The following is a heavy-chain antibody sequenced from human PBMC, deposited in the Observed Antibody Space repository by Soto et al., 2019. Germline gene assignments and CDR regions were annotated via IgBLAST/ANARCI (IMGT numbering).Heavy chain of an antibody. CDR2: IIPILGIA. J-gene: IGHJ4*02. CDR1: GGTFSSYT. Sequence: QVQLVQSGAEVKKPGSSVKVSCKASGGTFSSYTISWVRQAPGQGLEWMGRIIPILGIANYAQKFQGRVTITADKSTSTAYMELSSLRSEDTAVYYCASPATISDFDYWGQGTLVTVSS. D-gene: IGHD5-12*01. V-gene: IGHV1-69*02. CDR3: ASPATISDFDY.